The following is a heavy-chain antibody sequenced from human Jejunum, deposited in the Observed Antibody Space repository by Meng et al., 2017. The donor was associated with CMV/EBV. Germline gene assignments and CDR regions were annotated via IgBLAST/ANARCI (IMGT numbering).Heavy chain of an antibody. CDR1: GYTFTSYV. V-gene: IGHV1-8*01. CDR3: ANSRSRGIPDY. CDR2: MNPNSGNT. D-gene: IGHD3-16*01. Sequence: CKASGYTFTSYVINWMRQATGQGLEWMGWMNPNSGNTGYAQKFQGRVTMTRNTSISTAYMELSSLRSEDTAVYYCANSRSRGIPDYWGQGTLVTVSS. J-gene: IGHJ4*02.